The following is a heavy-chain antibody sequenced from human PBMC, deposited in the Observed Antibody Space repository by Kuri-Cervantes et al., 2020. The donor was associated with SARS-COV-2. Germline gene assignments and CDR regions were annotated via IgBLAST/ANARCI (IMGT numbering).Heavy chain of an antibody. CDR1: GGSISSSNW. V-gene: IGHV4-30-4*01. CDR2: VYYSGST. J-gene: IGHJ3*02. CDR3: ARDPYYDYVWGSYRLGGAFDI. D-gene: IGHD3-16*02. Sequence: SETLSLTCAVSGGSISSSNWWTWIRQPPGKGLEWIGYVYYSGSTYYNPSLKSRVTISVDTSKNQFSLKLSSVTAADTAVYYCARDPYYDYVWGSYRLGGAFDIWGQGTMVTVSS.